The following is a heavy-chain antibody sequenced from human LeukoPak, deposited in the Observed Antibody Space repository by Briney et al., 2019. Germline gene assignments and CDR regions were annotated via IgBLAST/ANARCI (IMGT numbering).Heavy chain of an antibody. CDR1: GFTFSSYW. D-gene: IGHD3-22*01. CDR2: IKQDGSEK. V-gene: IGHV3-7*01. CDR3: ARGVHYYYDSSGYYLTPNWFDP. Sequence: GGSLRLSCAASGFTFSSYWMSWVRQAPGKGLEWVANIKQDGSEKYYVDSVKGRFTISRDNAKNSLYLQMNSLRAEDTAVYYCARGVHYYYDSSGYYLTPNWFDPWGQGTLVTVSS. J-gene: IGHJ5*02.